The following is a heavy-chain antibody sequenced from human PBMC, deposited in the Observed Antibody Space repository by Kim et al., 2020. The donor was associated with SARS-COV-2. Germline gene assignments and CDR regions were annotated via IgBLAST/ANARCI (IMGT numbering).Heavy chain of an antibody. D-gene: IGHD3-3*01. V-gene: IGHV3-53*01. CDR3: ARATGPTQKEWPFLDY. J-gene: IGHJ4*02. Sequence: SVKGRFTISRENSKNTLYLEMNTLTAEDTAVYYCARATGPTQKEWPFLDYWGQGTLVTVSS.